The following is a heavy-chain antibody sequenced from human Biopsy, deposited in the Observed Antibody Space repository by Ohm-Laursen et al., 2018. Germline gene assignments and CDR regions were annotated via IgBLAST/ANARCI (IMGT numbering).Heavy chain of an antibody. Sequence: SHTLSLTCAVSGDSISSYYWSWIRQPPGKGLEWIGDVYYTGSTDYNPTLQSRFTISVDTSKNHFPLRWRSVAPADTAIYYCSRDRGYYSDRTVPGYCDLWGRGTLVTVSS. CDR2: VYYTGST. J-gene: IGHJ2*01. CDR1: GDSISSYY. V-gene: IGHV4-59*01. CDR3: SRDRGYYSDRTVPGYCDL. D-gene: IGHD3-22*01.